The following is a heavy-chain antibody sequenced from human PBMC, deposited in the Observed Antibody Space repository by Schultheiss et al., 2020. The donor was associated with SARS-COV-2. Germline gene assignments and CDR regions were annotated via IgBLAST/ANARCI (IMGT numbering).Heavy chain of an antibody. D-gene: IGHD4-11*01. Sequence: SQTLSLTCTVSGGSISSYYWSWIRQPPGKGLEWIGYIYYSGSTNYNPSFKSRVTISADTSKNQLSLNLSSVTAADTAVYYCARDSDYNRGNYYYYYYMDVWGKGTTVTVSS. CDR2: IYYSGST. CDR1: GGSISSYY. CDR3: ARDSDYNRGNYYYYYYMDV. V-gene: IGHV4-59*01. J-gene: IGHJ6*03.